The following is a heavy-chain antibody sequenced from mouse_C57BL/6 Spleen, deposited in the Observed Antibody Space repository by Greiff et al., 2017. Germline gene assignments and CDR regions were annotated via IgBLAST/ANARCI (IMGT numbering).Heavy chain of an antibody. J-gene: IGHJ1*03. D-gene: IGHD1-1*01. V-gene: IGHV10-1*01. Sequence: EVMLVESGGGLVQPKGSLKLSCAASGFSFNTYAMNWVRQAPGKGLEWVARIRSKSNNYATYYADSVKDRFTISRDDSESMLYLQMNNLKTEDTAMYYCVRQVYGSSRYWYFDVWGTGTTVTVSS. CDR2: IRSKSNNYAT. CDR1: GFSFNTYA. CDR3: VRQVYGSSRYWYFDV.